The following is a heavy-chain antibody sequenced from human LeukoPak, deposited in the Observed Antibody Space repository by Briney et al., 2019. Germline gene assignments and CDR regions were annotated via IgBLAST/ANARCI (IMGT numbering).Heavy chain of an antibody. CDR1: GFTFSSYW. D-gene: IGHD3-10*01. CDR2: INSDGN. CDR3: ARGLGSGSYYLPYYFDY. V-gene: IGHV3-74*01. J-gene: IGHJ4*02. Sequence: PGGSLRLSCAASGFTFSSYWMHWVRQAPGKGLVWVSRINSDGNSYADSVKGRFTTSRDNAKNTLYLQMNSLRAEDTAVYYWARGLGSGSYYLPYYFDYWGQGTLVTVSS.